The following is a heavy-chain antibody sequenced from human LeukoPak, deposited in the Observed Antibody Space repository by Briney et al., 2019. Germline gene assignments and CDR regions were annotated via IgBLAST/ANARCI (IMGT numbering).Heavy chain of an antibody. CDR2: ISNTGYSK. Sequence: PWGSLRLSCASPGYTLSDYCVNWIRQAPGKGLEWVSQISNTGYSKYYADSVNGRFTIARANVKDSVSMQMHSLRVADSGMYYCAREEYGGNNFDYWGQGILVTVSS. J-gene: IGHJ4*02. CDR3: AREEYGGNNFDY. D-gene: IGHD4-23*01. V-gene: IGHV3-11*01. CDR1: GYTLSDYC.